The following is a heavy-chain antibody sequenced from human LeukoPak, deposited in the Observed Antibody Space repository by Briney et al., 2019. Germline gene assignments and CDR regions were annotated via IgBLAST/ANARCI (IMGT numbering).Heavy chain of an antibody. J-gene: IGHJ4*02. CDR2: ISAGGDKI. V-gene: IGHV3-23*01. Sequence: PGGSLRLPCVASGFTFSNYAMSWVRQAPGKGLQWVSAISAGGDKIHYAGSVKGRFTISRDNSRNTLYVQMSSLKADDTAVYYCVKNVGGNEGAYWGQGTLVTVSS. CDR1: GFTFSNYA. D-gene: IGHD5-12*01. CDR3: VKNVGGNEGAY.